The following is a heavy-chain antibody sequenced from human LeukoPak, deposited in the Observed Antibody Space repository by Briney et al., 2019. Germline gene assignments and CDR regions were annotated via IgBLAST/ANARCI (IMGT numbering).Heavy chain of an antibody. CDR1: GFTVSSSY. J-gene: IGHJ6*02. CDR2: IYSGGST. CDR3: ARDRGVAGSNYYYYGMDV. D-gene: IGHD6-19*01. Sequence: GGSLRLSCAASGFTVSSSYMSWVRQAPGKGLEWVSVIYSGGSTYYADSVKGRFTISRDNSKNTLYLQMNSLRAEDTAVYYCARDRGVAGSNYYYYGMDVWGQGTTVTVSS. V-gene: IGHV3-53*01.